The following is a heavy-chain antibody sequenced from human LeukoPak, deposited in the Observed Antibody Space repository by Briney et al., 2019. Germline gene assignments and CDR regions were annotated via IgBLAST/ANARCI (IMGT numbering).Heavy chain of an antibody. V-gene: IGHV3-53*01. CDR1: GVHVRRKY. Sequence: GGXLRPSFAASGVHVRRKYKRWGRPAPGKGVEGGCGIYSGGRTNYANTVKGRITISRDKYKKKVYLQMNSLRAEDTAVYYCARVTYAELITFGGVIQWGQGTLVTVSS. CDR2: IYSGGRT. J-gene: IGHJ4*02. D-gene: IGHD3-16*02. CDR3: ARVTYAELITFGGVIQ.